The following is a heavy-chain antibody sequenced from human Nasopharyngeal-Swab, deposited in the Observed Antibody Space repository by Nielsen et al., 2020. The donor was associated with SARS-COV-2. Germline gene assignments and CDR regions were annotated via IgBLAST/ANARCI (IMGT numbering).Heavy chain of an antibody. CDR1: GYTFTSYD. V-gene: IGHV1-8*01. J-gene: IGHJ6*02. Sequence: ASVKVSCKASGYTFTSYDINWVRQATGQGLEWMGWMNPNSGNTGYAQKFQGRVTMTRNTSISTAYMELSSLRSEDTFVYYCARGFRGSYQIYYYYGMDVWFQGTTVTVSS. CDR3: ARGFRGSYQIYYYYGMDV. D-gene: IGHD1-26*01. CDR2: MNPNSGNT.